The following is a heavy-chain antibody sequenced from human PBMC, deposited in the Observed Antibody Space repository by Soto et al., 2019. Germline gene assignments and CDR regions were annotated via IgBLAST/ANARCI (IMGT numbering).Heavy chain of an antibody. D-gene: IGHD6-13*01. V-gene: IGHV4-4*07. CDR1: GGSISSYY. CDR2: IYTSGST. J-gene: IGHJ6*02. CDR3: ARDSSSYYYYGMDV. Sequence: SETLSLTCTVSGGSISSYYWSWIRQPAGKGLEWIGRIYTSGSTNYNPSLKSPVTMSVDTSKNQFALKLSSVTAADTAVYYCARDSSSYYYYGMDVGGQGTTVTVSS.